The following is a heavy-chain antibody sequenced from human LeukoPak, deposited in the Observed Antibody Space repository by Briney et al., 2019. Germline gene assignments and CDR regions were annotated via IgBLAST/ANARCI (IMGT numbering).Heavy chain of an antibody. D-gene: IGHD6-19*01. CDR1: GASVSSGACY. CDR3: ARFPPGISVAGHNDY. V-gene: IGHV4-61*08. CDR2: MYYRGST. Sequence: PSETLSLTCTVSGASVSSGACYWSWVRQPPGKGLEWIGYMYYRGSTNYNPSLKSRVIISVDASKNQFSLKLSSVTSADTAVYYCARFPPGISVAGHNDYWGQGTLVTVSS. J-gene: IGHJ4*02.